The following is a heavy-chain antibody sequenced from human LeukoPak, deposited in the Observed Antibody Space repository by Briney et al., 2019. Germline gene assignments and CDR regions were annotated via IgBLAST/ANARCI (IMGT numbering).Heavy chain of an antibody. CDR3: ARERKIDYYYYYMDV. CDR1: GYTFTSYG. D-gene: IGHD2-21*01. V-gene: IGHV1-18*01. Sequence: ASAKVSCKASGYTFTSYGISWVRQAPGQGLEWMGWISAYNGNTNYAQKLQGRVTMTTDTSTSTAYMELRSLRSDDTAVYYCARERKIDYYYYYMDVWGKGTTVTVSS. J-gene: IGHJ6*03. CDR2: ISAYNGNT.